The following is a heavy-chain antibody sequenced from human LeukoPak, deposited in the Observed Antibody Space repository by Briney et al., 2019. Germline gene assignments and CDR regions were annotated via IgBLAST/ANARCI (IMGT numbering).Heavy chain of an antibody. Sequence: PGRSLRLSCAASGFTFDDYATHWVRQAPGKGLEWVSGISWNSGSIGYADSVKGRFTISRDNAKNSLYLQMNSLRAEDTALYYCAKDLGSRYYYDSSGYYYGDYYYGMDVWGQGTTVTVSS. CDR1: GFTFDDYA. CDR3: AKDLGSRYYYDSSGYYYGDYYYGMDV. V-gene: IGHV3-9*01. CDR2: ISWNSGSI. D-gene: IGHD3-22*01. J-gene: IGHJ6*02.